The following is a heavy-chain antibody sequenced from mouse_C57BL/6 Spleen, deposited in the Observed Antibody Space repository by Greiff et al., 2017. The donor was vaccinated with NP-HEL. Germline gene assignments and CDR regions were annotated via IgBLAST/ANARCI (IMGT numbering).Heavy chain of an antibody. D-gene: IGHD2-5*01. Sequence: EVKLVESGGGLVKPGGSLKLSCAASGFTFSSYAMSWVRQTPEKRLEWVATISDGGSYTYYPDNVKGRFTISRDNAKNNLYLQMSHLKSEDTAMYYCARDYSNYDYAMDYWGQGTSVTVSS. CDR2: ISDGGSYT. CDR3: ARDYSNYDYAMDY. V-gene: IGHV5-4*01. CDR1: GFTFSSYA. J-gene: IGHJ4*01.